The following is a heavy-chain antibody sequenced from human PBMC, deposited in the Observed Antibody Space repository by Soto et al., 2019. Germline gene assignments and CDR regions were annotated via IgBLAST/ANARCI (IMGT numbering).Heavy chain of an antibody. Sequence: PSETLSLTCTVSGGSISSYYWPWIRQPPGKGLEWIGYIYYSGSTNYNPSLKSRVTISVDTSKNQFSLKLSSVTAADTAVYYCARRYGYSFDYWGQGTLVTVS. CDR3: ARRYGYSFDY. D-gene: IGHD1-1*01. CDR2: IYYSGST. J-gene: IGHJ4*02. CDR1: GGSISSYY. V-gene: IGHV4-59*08.